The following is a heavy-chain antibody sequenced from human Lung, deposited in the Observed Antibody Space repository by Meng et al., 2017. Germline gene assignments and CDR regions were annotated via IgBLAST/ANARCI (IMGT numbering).Heavy chain of an antibody. Sequence: QVQLVQSGAEVKKPGASVKVSCKASGYTFTSYAMHWVRQAPGQRLEWMGWINAGNGNTKYSQKFQGRVTITRDTSASTAYMELSSLRSEDTAVYYCARGEGYCTNGVCSPGYWGPGTLVTVSS. D-gene: IGHD2-8*01. CDR1: GYTFTSYA. J-gene: IGHJ4*02. V-gene: IGHV1-3*01. CDR2: INAGNGNT. CDR3: ARGEGYCTNGVCSPGY.